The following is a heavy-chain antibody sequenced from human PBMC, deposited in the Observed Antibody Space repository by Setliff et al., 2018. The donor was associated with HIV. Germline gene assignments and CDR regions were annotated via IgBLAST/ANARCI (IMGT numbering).Heavy chain of an antibody. J-gene: IGHJ4*02. Sequence: GGSLRLSCAASGFTFSTYGMGWVRQAPGKGLEWVSVFGASGTTYYADSVKGRFTISKDTSQNTLYLQMNSLRAEDTAVYFCAKDERSVTTYWGQGTLVTVSS. D-gene: IGHD4-17*01. CDR3: AKDERSVTTY. V-gene: IGHV3-23*01. CDR2: FGASGTT. CDR1: GFTFSTYG.